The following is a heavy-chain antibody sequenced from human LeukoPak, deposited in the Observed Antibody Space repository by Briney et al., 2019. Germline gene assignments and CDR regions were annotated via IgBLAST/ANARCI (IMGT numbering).Heavy chain of an antibody. CDR3: ARALYGSGVFDS. CDR2: VNLQGGT. V-gene: IGHV4-4*02. Sequence: SETLSLTCDVSGGSITQTNYWTWVRQPPGKGLEWIGEVNLQGGTNYNPSLLRRVTISVDTSKNHFSLKLSSVTSADTAVYYCARALYGSGVFDSWGQGTLVTVSS. CDR1: GGSITQTNY. J-gene: IGHJ4*02. D-gene: IGHD3-10*01.